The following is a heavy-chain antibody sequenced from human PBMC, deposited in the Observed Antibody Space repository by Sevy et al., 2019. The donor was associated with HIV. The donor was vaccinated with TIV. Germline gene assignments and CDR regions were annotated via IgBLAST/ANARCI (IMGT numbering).Heavy chain of an antibody. CDR2: IWFDGSNE. CDR3: ARDLEFYDYGDYGPAFNPDY. D-gene: IGHD4-17*01. CDR1: GFTFSTYG. Sequence: GGSLRLSCAASGFTFSTYGMHWDRQAPGKGLEWLAVIWFDGSNEYYAYSVKGRFTISRDIAKNTLHLQMNSLRAEDTAVYYCARDLEFYDYGDYGPAFNPDYWGRGTLVTVSS. J-gene: IGHJ4*02. V-gene: IGHV3-33*01.